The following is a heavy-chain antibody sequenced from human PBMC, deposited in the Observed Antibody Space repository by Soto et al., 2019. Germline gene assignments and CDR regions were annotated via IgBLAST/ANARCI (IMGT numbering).Heavy chain of an antibody. CDR3: ATEGGGEYSSPAVSYNWFDP. D-gene: IGHD6-6*01. CDR2: ISGSGGIT. V-gene: IGHV3-23*01. CDR1: GLTFSRYA. J-gene: IGHJ5*02. Sequence: GGPMLFFAAFGLTFSRYAMSLVRQARGKGLEWVSAISGSGGITYYADSVKGRFTISRDNPKNTLYLQMNRLRAEETAVYYCATEGGGEYSSPAVSYNWFDPWGQGTLVTVSS.